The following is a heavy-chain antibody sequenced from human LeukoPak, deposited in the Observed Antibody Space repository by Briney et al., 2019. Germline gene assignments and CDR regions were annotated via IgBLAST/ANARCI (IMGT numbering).Heavy chain of an antibody. CDR2: INHSGST. D-gene: IGHD5-18*01. CDR1: GGSFSGYY. Sequence: PSETLSLTCAVYGGSFSGYYWSWIRQPPGKGLEWIGEINHSGSTNYNPSLKSRVTTSVDTSKNQSSLMLSSVTAADAAVYYCARGRGYSYVLDYWGQGTLVTVSS. J-gene: IGHJ4*02. V-gene: IGHV4-34*01. CDR3: ARGRGYSYVLDY.